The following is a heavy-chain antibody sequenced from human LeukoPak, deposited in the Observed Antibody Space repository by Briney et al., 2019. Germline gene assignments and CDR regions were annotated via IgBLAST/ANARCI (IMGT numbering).Heavy chain of an antibody. D-gene: IGHD3-22*01. Sequence: ASVKVSCKASGYTFTGYYMHWVRQAPGQGLEWMGWINPNSGGTNYAQKFQGRATMTRDTSISTAYMELSRLRSDDTAVYYCAREGVGTMIVVAYWGQGTLVTVSS. CDR3: AREGVGTMIVVAY. CDR2: INPNSGGT. V-gene: IGHV1-2*02. CDR1: GYTFTGYY. J-gene: IGHJ4*02.